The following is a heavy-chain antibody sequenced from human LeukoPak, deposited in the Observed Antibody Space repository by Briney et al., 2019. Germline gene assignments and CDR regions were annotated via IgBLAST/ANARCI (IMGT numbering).Heavy chain of an antibody. Sequence: ASVKVSCKASGYTFTSYAMHWVRQAPGQRLEWMGWINAGNGNTKYSQKFQGRVTITRDTSASTAHMELSSLRSEDTAVYYCARGEKLRYFDWLSPPDYWGQGTLVTVSS. D-gene: IGHD3-9*01. V-gene: IGHV1-3*01. J-gene: IGHJ4*02. CDR1: GYTFTSYA. CDR2: INAGNGNT. CDR3: ARGEKLRYFDWLSPPDY.